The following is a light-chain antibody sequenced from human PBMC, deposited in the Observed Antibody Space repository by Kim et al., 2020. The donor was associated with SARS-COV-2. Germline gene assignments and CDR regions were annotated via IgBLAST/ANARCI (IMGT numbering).Light chain of an antibody. Sequence: PGEGATISCRASQRVSNIYLAWYQQKLGQAPRLLIYGTSSRATGIPDRFSGSGSGTDFTLTITRLEPEDFAVYYCKQYSNSLGTFGQGTKLEI. V-gene: IGKV3-20*01. J-gene: IGKJ2*02. CDR2: GTS. CDR1: QRVSNIY. CDR3: KQYSNSLGT.